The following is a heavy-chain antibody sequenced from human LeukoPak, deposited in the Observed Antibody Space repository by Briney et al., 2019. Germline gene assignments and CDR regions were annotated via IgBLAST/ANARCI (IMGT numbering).Heavy chain of an antibody. J-gene: IGHJ5*02. CDR3: ARDRGVRRDNWFDP. D-gene: IGHD3-10*01. V-gene: IGHV3-23*01. CDR2: ISGSGGTT. Sequence: GGSLRLSCAASGFTFSSYAMSWVRQAPGKGLEWVSVISGSGGTTYYADSVKGRFTTSRDNSKSTLYLQMNSLRAEDTAVYYCARDRGVRRDNWFDPWGQGTLVTVSS. CDR1: GFTFSSYA.